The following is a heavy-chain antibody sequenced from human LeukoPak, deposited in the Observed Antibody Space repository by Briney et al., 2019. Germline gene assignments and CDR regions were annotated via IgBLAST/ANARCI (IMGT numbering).Heavy chain of an antibody. CDR1: GFTFSSYA. Sequence: TGGSLRLSCAASGFTFSSYAMSWVRQAPGKGLEWVSAISGSGGSTYYADSVKGRITISRDNSKNTLYLQMNSLRAEDTAVYYCAKDRRLAAAGPPRTWDYWGQGTLVTVSS. CDR2: ISGSGGST. D-gene: IGHD6-13*01. CDR3: AKDRRLAAAGPPRTWDY. V-gene: IGHV3-23*01. J-gene: IGHJ4*02.